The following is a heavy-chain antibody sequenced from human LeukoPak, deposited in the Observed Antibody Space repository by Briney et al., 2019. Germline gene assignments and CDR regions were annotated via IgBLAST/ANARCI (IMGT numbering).Heavy chain of an antibody. D-gene: IGHD5-12*01. CDR2: ISYDGSGQ. V-gene: IGHV3-30*03. CDR3: AREFSGYAFDI. Sequence: PGGSLRLSCVASAFTFRSYGMHWARQAPGKGLEWVAVISYDGSGQYYADSLKGRFTISRDNSKNTLYLQMNSLRAEDMAIYYCAREFSGYAFDIWGQGTMVTVSS. CDR1: AFTFRSYG. J-gene: IGHJ3*02.